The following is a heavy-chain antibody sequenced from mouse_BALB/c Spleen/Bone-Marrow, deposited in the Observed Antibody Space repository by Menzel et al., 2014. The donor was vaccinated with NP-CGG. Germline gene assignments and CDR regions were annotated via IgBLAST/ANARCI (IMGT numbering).Heavy chain of an antibody. CDR1: GFTFSSYG. Sequence: VMLVESGGGLVQPGGSLKLSCAASGFTFSSYGMSWVRQTPDKRLELVATINSNGGSTYYPDSVKGRFTISRDNAKNTLYLQMSSLKSEDTAMYYCARDSNDYWGQGTTLTVSS. CDR3: ARDSNDY. CDR2: INSNGGST. J-gene: IGHJ2*01. V-gene: IGHV5-6-3*01.